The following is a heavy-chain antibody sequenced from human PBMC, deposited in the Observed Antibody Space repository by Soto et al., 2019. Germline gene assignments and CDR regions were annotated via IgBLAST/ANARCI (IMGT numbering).Heavy chain of an antibody. J-gene: IGHJ4*02. CDR3: AKDDDILTGSDY. CDR2: ISGSGGST. CDR1: GFTFSSYA. Sequence: GGSLILSCAASGFTFSSYAMSWVRQAPGKGLEWVSAISGSGGSTYYADSVKGRFTISRDNSKNTLYLQMNSLRAEDTAVYYCAKDDDILTGSDYWGQGTLVTVSS. D-gene: IGHD3-9*01. V-gene: IGHV3-23*01.